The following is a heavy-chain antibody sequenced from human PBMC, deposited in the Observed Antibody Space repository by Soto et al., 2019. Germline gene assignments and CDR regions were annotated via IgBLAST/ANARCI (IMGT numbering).Heavy chain of an antibody. J-gene: IGHJ4*02. CDR2: MNPNSGNT. V-gene: IGHV1-8*01. CDR3: ARGRYYYESSGYDLIGYYFDY. Sequence: QVQLVQSGAEVKKPGASVKVSCKASGYTFTSYDINWVRQATGQGLEWMGWMNPNSGNTGYAQKFQGRVTMTRNTSISNAYMELSSLRSEDTAVYYCARGRYYYESSGYDLIGYYFDYWGQGTLVTVSS. CDR1: GYTFTSYD. D-gene: IGHD3-22*01.